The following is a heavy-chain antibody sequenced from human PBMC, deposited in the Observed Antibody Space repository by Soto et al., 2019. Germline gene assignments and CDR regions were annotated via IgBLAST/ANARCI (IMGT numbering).Heavy chain of an antibody. V-gene: IGHV4-31*01. CDR3: AREDRNHFGWFDP. Sequence: PSETLSLTCIVSGDSISSGDYYWSWIRQFPGKGLEWIGYIYYSGSTYYNPSLRSPVTISVDTSNNQLSLKMSSVTAGDTAVYYGAREDRNHFGWFDPWGQGIQVTVSS. J-gene: IGHJ5*02. D-gene: IGHD3-3*01. CDR1: GDSISSGDYY. CDR2: IYYSGST.